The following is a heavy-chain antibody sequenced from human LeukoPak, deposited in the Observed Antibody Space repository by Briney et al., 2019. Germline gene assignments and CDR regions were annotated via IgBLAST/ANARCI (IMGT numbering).Heavy chain of an antibody. Sequence: PSETLSLTCTVSGGSISSYYWSWIRQPPGKGLEWIGYIYYSGSTNCNPSLKSRVTISVDTSKNQFSLKLSSVTAADTAVYYCARAGIGGSGSYYWEYYFDYWGQGTLVTVSS. D-gene: IGHD3-10*01. V-gene: IGHV4-59*01. CDR1: GGSISSYY. J-gene: IGHJ4*02. CDR2: IYYSGST. CDR3: ARAGIGGSGSYYWEYYFDY.